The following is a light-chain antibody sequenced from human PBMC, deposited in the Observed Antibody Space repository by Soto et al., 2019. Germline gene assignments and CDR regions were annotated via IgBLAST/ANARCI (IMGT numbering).Light chain of an antibody. V-gene: IGKV1-39*01. CDR3: QQSYTIPLT. CDR1: QSISNY. J-gene: IGKJ3*01. Sequence: DIPMTQSPSSLSASVGDRVTITCRASQSISNYLIWYQQKPGKAPKLLIYTASSLQSGVPSRFSGSGSGTDFTLTISSLQPEDFATYYCQQSYTIPLTFGPGTKVDIK. CDR2: TAS.